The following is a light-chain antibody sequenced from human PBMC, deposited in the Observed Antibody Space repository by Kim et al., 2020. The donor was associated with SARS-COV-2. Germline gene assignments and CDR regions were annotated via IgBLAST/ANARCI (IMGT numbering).Light chain of an antibody. J-gene: IGKJ2*01. CDR1: QSISTW. V-gene: IGKV1-5*03. CDR3: QQYQTYPYT. CDR2: KAS. Sequence: DIQMTQSPSTLSASVRDRVTITCRASQSISTWLAWYQQKPGKAPKLLIYKASSLESGVPSRFSGSGSGTEFTLTISSLQPDDFATYYCQQYQTYPYTFGQGTKLEI.